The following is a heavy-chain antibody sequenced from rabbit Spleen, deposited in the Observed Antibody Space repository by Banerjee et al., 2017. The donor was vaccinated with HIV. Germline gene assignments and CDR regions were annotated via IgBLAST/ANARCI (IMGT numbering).Heavy chain of an antibody. D-gene: IGHD1-1*01. CDR3: ARDTSSSFSSYGMDL. V-gene: IGHV1S40*01. CDR2: IDIGSSGFT. J-gene: IGHJ6*01. CDR1: GVSFSGTSY. Sequence: QSLEESGGDLVKSGASLTLTCIASGVSFSGTSYMCWVRQAPGKGLEWIACIDIGSSGFTYFASWAKGRFTISKTSSTTVTLQMTSLTAADTATYFCARDTSSSFSSYGMDLWGQGTLVTVS.